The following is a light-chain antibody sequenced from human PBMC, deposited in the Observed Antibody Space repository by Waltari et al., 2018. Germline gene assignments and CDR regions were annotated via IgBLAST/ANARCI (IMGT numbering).Light chain of an antibody. J-gene: IGKJ1*01. V-gene: IGKV1-39*01. CDR1: QSISSY. Sequence: DIEMTQSPSSLSASVGDRVTITCRASQSISSYLNWDQQKPGNAPKRLIYVASSLESGVPSRFSGSGSGTDFTLTISSLQPEDFATYYCQQNYSTPWTFGQGTKVEIK. CDR2: VAS. CDR3: QQNYSTPWT.